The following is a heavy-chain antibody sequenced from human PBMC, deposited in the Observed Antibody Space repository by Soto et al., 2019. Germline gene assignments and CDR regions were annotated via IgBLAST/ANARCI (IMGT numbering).Heavy chain of an antibody. CDR1: GFTFSSYA. V-gene: IGHV3-23*01. Sequence: GGSLRLSCAASGFTFSSYAMTWVRQAPGKGLEWVTAIGGGGGSTDYADSVKGRFTISRDNSKNTVYLQMNSLRAEDTAVYYCARDFYGMDVWGKGTTVTVSS. J-gene: IGHJ6*04. CDR3: ARDFYGMDV. CDR2: IGGGGGST.